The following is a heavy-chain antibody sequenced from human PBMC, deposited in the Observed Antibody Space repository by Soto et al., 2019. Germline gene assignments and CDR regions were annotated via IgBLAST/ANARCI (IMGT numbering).Heavy chain of an antibody. CDR3: ARVLYYGSGSYSPYGMDV. V-gene: IGHV1-69*01. J-gene: IGHJ6*02. CDR2: VSPPFRTS. D-gene: IGHD3-10*01. CDR1: GVSFNNNG. Sequence: QVQLVQSGPEVKEPGSAVKVSCRTSGVSFNNNGIGWVRQAPGHGLEWMGGVSPPFRTSNYARKFQGRISITADASTGTVNMELSSLTSEDTAQYYCARVLYYGSGSYSPYGMDVWGQGTTVTVSS.